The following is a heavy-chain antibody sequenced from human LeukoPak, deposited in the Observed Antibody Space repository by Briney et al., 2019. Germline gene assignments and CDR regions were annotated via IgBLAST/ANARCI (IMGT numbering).Heavy chain of an antibody. J-gene: IGHJ3*02. CDR1: GFTFSDYY. V-gene: IGHV3-11*01. Sequence: GGSLRLSCAASGFTFSDYYMSWIRQAPGKGLEWVSYISSSGSTIYYADSVKGRFTISRDNAKNSLYLQMNSLRAEDTAVYYCARARILWFLNDAFDIWGQGTMVTVSS. D-gene: IGHD3-10*01. CDR2: ISSSGSTI. CDR3: ARARILWFLNDAFDI.